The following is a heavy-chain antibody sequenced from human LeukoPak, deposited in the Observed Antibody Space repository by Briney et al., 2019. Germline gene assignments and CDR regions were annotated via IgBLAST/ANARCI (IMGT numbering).Heavy chain of an antibody. Sequence: PGGSLRLSCAASGFTVSSNYMSWVRQAPGKGLEWVSVIYSGGNTYYADSVKGRFTISRDNSKNTLYLQMNSLRAEDTAVYYCARISTVTSLDAFDIWGQGTMVTVSS. J-gene: IGHJ3*02. V-gene: IGHV3-53*05. CDR3: ARISTVTSLDAFDI. CDR2: IYSGGNT. CDR1: GFTVSSNY. D-gene: IGHD4-17*01.